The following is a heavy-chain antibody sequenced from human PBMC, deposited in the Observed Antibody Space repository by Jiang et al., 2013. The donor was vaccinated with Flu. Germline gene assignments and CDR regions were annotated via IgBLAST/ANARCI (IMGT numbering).Heavy chain of an antibody. D-gene: IGHD2-15*01. Sequence: AEVKKPGASVKVSCMASGYTFTSYDINWVRQATGQGLEWMGWMNPNSGNTGYAQRFQGRVTMTRNTSISTAYMELSSLRSEDTAVYYCARGPYCSGGSCQYYFDYWGQGSLVTVSS. V-gene: IGHV1-8*01. CDR2: MNPNSGNT. CDR1: GYTFTSYD. CDR3: ARGPYCSGGSCQYYFDY. J-gene: IGHJ4*02.